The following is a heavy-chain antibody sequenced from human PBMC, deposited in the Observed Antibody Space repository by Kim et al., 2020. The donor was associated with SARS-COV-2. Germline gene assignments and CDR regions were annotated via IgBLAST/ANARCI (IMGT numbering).Heavy chain of an antibody. D-gene: IGHD5-12*01. CDR1: GGSISSSNW. J-gene: IGHJ6*02. CDR2: IYHSGST. Sequence: SETLSLTCAVSGGSISSSNWWSWVRQPPGKGLEWIGEIYHSGSTNYNPSLKSRVTISVDKSKNQFSLKLSSVTAADTAVYYCARGRGYDFDYYYYYGMDVWGQGTTVTVSS. CDR3: ARGRGYDFDYYYYYGMDV. V-gene: IGHV4-4*02.